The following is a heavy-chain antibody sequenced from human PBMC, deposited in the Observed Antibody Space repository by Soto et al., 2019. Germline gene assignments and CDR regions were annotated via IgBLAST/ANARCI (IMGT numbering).Heavy chain of an antibody. Sequence: QVQLQESGPGLVKPSQTLSLTCTVSGGSISRGGYYWSRIRQHPGKGLEWIGYIYYSGSTYYNPSLKGRVTISVDTSKNQFSLKLSSVTAADTAVYYCAREGGIVGATAADYWGQGTLVTVSS. CDR1: GGSISRGGYY. D-gene: IGHD1-26*01. V-gene: IGHV4-31*03. CDR2: IYYSGST. J-gene: IGHJ4*02. CDR3: AREGGIVGATAADY.